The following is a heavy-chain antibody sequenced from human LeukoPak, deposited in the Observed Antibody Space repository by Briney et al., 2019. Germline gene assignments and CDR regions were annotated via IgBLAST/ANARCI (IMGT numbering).Heavy chain of an antibody. V-gene: IGHV3-74*01. D-gene: IGHD5-12*01. Sequence: GGSLRLSCAASGFTFSSYWMHWVRQAPGKGLVWVSRIKTDGSSTSYADSVKGRFTISRDNAKNTLYLQMNSLRAEDTAAYYCAREAIVATTIGYFDYWGQGTLVTVSS. CDR1: GFTFSSYW. CDR3: AREAIVATTIGYFDY. CDR2: IKTDGSST. J-gene: IGHJ4*02.